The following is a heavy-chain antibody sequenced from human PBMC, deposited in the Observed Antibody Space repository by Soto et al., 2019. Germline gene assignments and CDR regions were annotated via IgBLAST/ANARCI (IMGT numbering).Heavy chain of an antibody. D-gene: IGHD4-17*01. CDR1: GGSISSYY. J-gene: IGHJ4*02. Sequence: SETLSLTCTVSGGSISSYYWSWIRQPPGKGLEWIGYIYYSGSTNYNPSLKSRVTISVDTSKNQFSLKLSSVTAADTAVYYCARCSYYGDLNSWGQGTLVTVPQ. CDR2: IYYSGST. CDR3: ARCSYYGDLNS. V-gene: IGHV4-59*01.